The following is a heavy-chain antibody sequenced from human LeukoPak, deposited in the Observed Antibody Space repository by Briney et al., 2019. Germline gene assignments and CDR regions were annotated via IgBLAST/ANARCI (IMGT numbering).Heavy chain of an antibody. D-gene: IGHD2-2*01. CDR1: GFSFRRYP. CDR3: AKGGKGARTNCSITYCTDTEMEVEAYDFIDV. V-gene: IGHV3-23*01. Sequence: PGGTVRLSRKASGFSFRRYPTNWVRQAQGRGPEWVSCISGSGDTTQYADSVQGRFTIYRDNSKNTLDLQMYRLRGEDTAVYYCAKGGKGARTNCSITYCTDTEMEVEAYDFIDVWGKGTTVTVSS. J-gene: IGHJ6*03. CDR2: ISGSGDTT.